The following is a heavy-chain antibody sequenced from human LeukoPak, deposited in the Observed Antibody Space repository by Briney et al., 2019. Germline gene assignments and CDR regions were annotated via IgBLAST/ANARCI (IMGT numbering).Heavy chain of an antibody. Sequence: TSETLSLTCAVYGGSFSGYYWSWIRQPPGKGLEWIGEINHSGSTNYNPSLKSRVTISVDTSKNQFSLKLSSVTAADTAVYYCARFSSGFYGSGSYSAAGMDVWGQGTTVTVSS. CDR3: ARFSSGFYGSGSYSAAGMDV. V-gene: IGHV4-34*01. CDR1: GGSFSGYY. CDR2: INHSGST. D-gene: IGHD3-10*01. J-gene: IGHJ6*02.